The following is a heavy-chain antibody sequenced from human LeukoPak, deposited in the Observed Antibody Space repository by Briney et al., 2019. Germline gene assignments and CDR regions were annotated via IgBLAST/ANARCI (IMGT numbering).Heavy chain of an antibody. J-gene: IGHJ4*02. CDR3: ARDGGDSSSSFFDY. V-gene: IGHV3-30-3*01. CDR1: GFTFSSYA. CDR2: ISYDGSNK. D-gene: IGHD6-6*01. Sequence: GGSLRLSCAASGFTFSSYAMDWVRQAPGKGLEWVAVISYDGSNKYYADSVKGRFTISRDNSKNTLYLQMNSLRAEDTAVYYCARDGGDSSSSFFDYWGQGTLVTVSS.